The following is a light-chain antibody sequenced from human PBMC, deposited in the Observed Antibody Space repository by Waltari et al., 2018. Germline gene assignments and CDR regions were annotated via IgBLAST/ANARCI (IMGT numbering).Light chain of an antibody. V-gene: IGKV3-15*01. CDR1: RSVSRN. J-gene: IGKJ1*01. Sequence: EVVMTQFPATLSVSPGESATLSCRASRSVSRNIVWYQQRPGRAPRPLIYAASTRDTDTPARFSGSGSWTEFSLTISRLQSEDLAVYYCQQFNDWPRTFGQGTRVEIK. CDR3: QQFNDWPRT. CDR2: AAS.